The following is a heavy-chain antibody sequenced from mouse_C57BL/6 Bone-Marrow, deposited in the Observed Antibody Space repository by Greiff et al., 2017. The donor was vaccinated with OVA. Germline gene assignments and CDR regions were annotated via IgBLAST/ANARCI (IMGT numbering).Heavy chain of an antibody. Sequence: VQLQQSGPELVKPGASVKISCKASGYAFSSSWMNWVKQRPGKGLEWIGRIYPGDGDTNYNGKFKGKATLTADKSSSTAYMQLSSLTSEDSAVYFCARGYSNYAAWFAYWGQGTLVTVSA. CDR1: GYAFSSSW. CDR3: ARGYSNYAAWFAY. V-gene: IGHV1-82*01. J-gene: IGHJ3*01. CDR2: IYPGDGDT. D-gene: IGHD2-5*01.